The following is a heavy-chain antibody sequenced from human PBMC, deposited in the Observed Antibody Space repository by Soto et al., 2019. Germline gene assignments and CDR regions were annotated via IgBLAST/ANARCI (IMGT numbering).Heavy chain of an antibody. V-gene: IGHV3-53*01. CDR2: IYSGGST. D-gene: IGHD5-12*01. CDR3: ARDTRVTTRGGIDY. J-gene: IGHJ4*02. CDR1: GFTVSSNY. Sequence: VQLVESGGGLIQPGGSLRLSCAASGFTVSSNYMSWVRQAPGKGLEWVSVIYSGGSTYYADSVKGRFTISRDNSKNTLYLQMNSLRAEDTAVYYCARDTRVTTRGGIDYWGQGTLVTVSS.